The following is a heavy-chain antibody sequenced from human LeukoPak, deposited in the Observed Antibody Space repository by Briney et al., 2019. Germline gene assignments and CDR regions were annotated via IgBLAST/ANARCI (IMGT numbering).Heavy chain of an antibody. Sequence: GGSLRLSCAASGFTFSSYGMHWVRQAPGKGLEWVAVIWYDGSNKYYADSVKGRFTISRDNSKNTLYLQMNSLRAEDTAVYSCARGRNYYDSSGFDYWGQGTLVTVSS. V-gene: IGHV3-33*08. J-gene: IGHJ4*02. D-gene: IGHD3-22*01. CDR2: IWYDGSNK. CDR1: GFTFSSYG. CDR3: ARGRNYYDSSGFDY.